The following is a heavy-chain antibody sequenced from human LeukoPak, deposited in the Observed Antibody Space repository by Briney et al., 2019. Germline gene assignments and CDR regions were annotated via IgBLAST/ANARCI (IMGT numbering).Heavy chain of an antibody. Sequence: SETLSLTCAVSGYSISSGYYWGWLRQPPGKGLEWIGSIYHSGSTYYNPSLKSRVTISVDTSKNQFSLKLSSVTAADTAVYYCARASPVGVVIHRFDPWGQGTLVTVSS. CDR3: ARASPVGVVIHRFDP. J-gene: IGHJ5*02. V-gene: IGHV4-38-2*01. CDR1: GYSISSGYY. CDR2: IYHSGST. D-gene: IGHD3-3*01.